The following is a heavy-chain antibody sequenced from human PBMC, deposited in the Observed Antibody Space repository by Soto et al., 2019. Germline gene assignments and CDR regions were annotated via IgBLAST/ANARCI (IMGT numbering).Heavy chain of an antibody. J-gene: IGHJ5*02. V-gene: IGHV1-46*01. CDR1: GYTFTSYY. CDR2: IDPSGGST. Sequence: ASVKVSCKASGYTFTSYYMHWVRQAPGQGLEWMGIIDPSGGSTSYAQKFQGRVTMTRDTSTSTVYMELSSLRSEDTAVYYCARDGPHIVGVPAATPHHSWFDPWGQGTLVTVAS. D-gene: IGHD2-2*01. CDR3: ARDGPHIVGVPAATPHHSWFDP.